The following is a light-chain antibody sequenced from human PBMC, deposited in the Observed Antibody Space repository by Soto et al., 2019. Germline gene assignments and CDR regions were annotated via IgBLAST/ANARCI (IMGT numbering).Light chain of an antibody. CDR2: DAS. Sequence: LSASVGDRVTIVFRASQDISRSLAWYQQKPGKAPKLLIFDASSLQTGVPSRFSGSGSGTDFTLTISSLQPEDFATYYCQQFHSYQGSFGRGTRLEIK. V-gene: IGKV1-13*02. CDR3: QQFHSYQGS. J-gene: IGKJ5*01. CDR1: QDISRS.